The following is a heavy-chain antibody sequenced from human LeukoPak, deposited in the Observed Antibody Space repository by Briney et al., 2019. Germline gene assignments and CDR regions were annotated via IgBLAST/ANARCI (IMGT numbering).Heavy chain of an antibody. CDR2: ISGSGGST. CDR3: AKGPYSSGWYKGGQYYFDY. V-gene: IGHV3-23*01. J-gene: IGHJ4*02. D-gene: IGHD6-19*01. Sequence: GGSLRLSCAASGFTVSNNYMSWVRQAPGKGLEWVSVISGSGGSTYYADSVKGRFTISRDNSKNTLYLQMNSLRAEDTAVYYCAKGPYSSGWYKGGQYYFDYWGQGTLVTVSS. CDR1: GFTVSNNY.